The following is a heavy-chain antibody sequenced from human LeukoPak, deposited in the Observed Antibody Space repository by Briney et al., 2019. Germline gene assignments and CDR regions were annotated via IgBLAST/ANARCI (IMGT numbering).Heavy chain of an antibody. Sequence: GGSVRLSCAASGFTFSSYGMHWVRQAPGKGLEWVAFIRYDGSNKYYADSVKGRFTISRDNAKNSLYLQMNSLRAEDTAVYYCASAPFDPWGQGTLVTVSS. J-gene: IGHJ5*02. CDR2: IRYDGSNK. CDR1: GFTFSSYG. CDR3: ASAPFDP. V-gene: IGHV3-30*02.